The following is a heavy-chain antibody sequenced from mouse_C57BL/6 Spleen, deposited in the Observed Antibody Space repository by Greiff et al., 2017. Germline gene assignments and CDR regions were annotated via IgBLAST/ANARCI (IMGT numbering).Heavy chain of an antibody. V-gene: IGHV14-4*01. CDR3: TTEEFITTVVATKNAMDY. CDR1: GFNIKDDY. D-gene: IGHD1-1*01. J-gene: IGHJ4*01. CDR2: IDPENGDT. Sequence: QLQQSGAELVRPGASVKLSCTASGFNIKDDYMHWVKQRPEQGLEWIGWIDPENGDTEYASKFQGKATITADTSSNTAYLQLSSLTSEDTAVYYCTTEEFITTVVATKNAMDYWGQGTSVTVSS.